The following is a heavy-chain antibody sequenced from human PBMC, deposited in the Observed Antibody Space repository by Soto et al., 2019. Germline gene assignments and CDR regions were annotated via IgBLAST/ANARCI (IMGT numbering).Heavy chain of an antibody. V-gene: IGHV3-23*01. CDR3: AKGATSSHYLTYYFYYMDV. D-gene: IGHD3-10*01. J-gene: IGHJ6*03. CDR2: TSGSGGNT. Sequence: LLESGGGLAQPGGALRLSCAASGLPFSSYDMNWVRQAPGKGLEWVSATSGSGGNTYYAGSVKGRCTISRDNSQNTLLLQMDSVRPLDPAVYYCAKGATSSHYLTYYFYYMDVWGQGTTVTVCS. CDR1: GLPFSSYD.